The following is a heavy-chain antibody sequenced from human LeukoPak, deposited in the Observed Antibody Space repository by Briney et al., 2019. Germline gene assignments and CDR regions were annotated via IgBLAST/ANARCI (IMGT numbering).Heavy chain of an antibody. CDR3: ARASRWLAFDT. J-gene: IGHJ4*02. D-gene: IGHD6-19*01. CDR1: RFTLTTNH. V-gene: IGHV3-66*01. Sequence: GGSLRLSCAASRFTLTTNHMNWVRQAPGKGLEWVSVIYNGDNTAYADSVKGRFTVSRDNSKNTLYLQMHSLRAEDTAVYFCARASRWLAFDTWGQGTLVTVSS. CDR2: IYNGDNT.